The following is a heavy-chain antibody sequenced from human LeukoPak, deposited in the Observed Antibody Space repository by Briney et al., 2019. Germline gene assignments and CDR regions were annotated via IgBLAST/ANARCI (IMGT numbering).Heavy chain of an antibody. J-gene: IGHJ6*02. V-gene: IGHV1-46*01. D-gene: IGHD2-21*02. CDR3: ASWGVTEHTYYYGMDV. CDR1: GYTFTEYS. Sequence: GASVTVSCKASGYTFTEYSMHWVRQAARHGLEWVGIINPSADTTSYAHKFQGRVTMTHDTSTSTLYMELSSLRSEDTAVYYCASWGVTEHTYYYGMDVWGQGTTVTVSS. CDR2: INPSADTT.